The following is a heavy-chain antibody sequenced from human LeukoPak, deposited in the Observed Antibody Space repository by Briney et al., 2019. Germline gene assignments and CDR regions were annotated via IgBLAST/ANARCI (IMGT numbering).Heavy chain of an antibody. J-gene: IGHJ4*02. CDR1: GFTFSSYA. D-gene: IGHD3-22*01. V-gene: IGHV3-9*01. Sequence: GGSLRLSCAGSGFTFSSYAMHWVRQAPGKGLEWVSGISWNSGSIGYADSVKGRFTISRDNAKNSLYLQMNSLRAEDTALYYCAKALDSGYYPIFDYWGQGTLVTVSS. CDR3: AKALDSGYYPIFDY. CDR2: ISWNSGSI.